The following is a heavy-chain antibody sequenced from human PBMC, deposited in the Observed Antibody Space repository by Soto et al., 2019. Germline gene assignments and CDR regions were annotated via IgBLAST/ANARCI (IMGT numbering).Heavy chain of an antibody. D-gene: IGHD3-22*01. Sequence: ASVKVSCKASGYTFSNYAMHWVRQAPGQRLEWMGWINAGNGNTKYSQKFQGRVTITRDTSASTAYMELSSLRSEDTAVYYFARGERYYYDSSGYFGFDYWGQGTLVTVSS. CDR3: ARGERYYYDSSGYFGFDY. V-gene: IGHV1-3*01. CDR2: INAGNGNT. J-gene: IGHJ4*02. CDR1: GYTFSNYA.